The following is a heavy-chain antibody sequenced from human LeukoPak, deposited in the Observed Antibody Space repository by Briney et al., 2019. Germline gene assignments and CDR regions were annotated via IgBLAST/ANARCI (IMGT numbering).Heavy chain of an antibody. CDR3: ARVDYDSSGYYYNYYYYYMVV. V-gene: IGHV3-21*01. D-gene: IGHD3-22*01. CDR1: GFTFSSYS. CDR2: ISSSSSYI. J-gene: IGHJ6*03. Sequence: GGSLRLSCAASGFTFSSYSMNWVRQAPGKGLEWVSSISSSSSYIYYADSVKGRFTISRDNAKNSLYLQMNSLRAEDTAVYYCARVDYDSSGYYYNYYYYYMVVWGKGTTVTVSS.